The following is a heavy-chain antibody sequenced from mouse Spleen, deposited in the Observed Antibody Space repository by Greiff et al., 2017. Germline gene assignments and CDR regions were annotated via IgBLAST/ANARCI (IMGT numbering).Heavy chain of an antibody. CDR1: GFSLTSYG. D-gene: IGHD2-4*01. V-gene: IGHV2-6*02. CDR3: AGMITTKNYYAMDY. CDR2: IWSDGST. J-gene: IGHJ4*01. Sequence: VHLVESGPGLVAPSQSLSITCTVSGFSLTSYGVHWVRQPPGKGLEWLVVIWSDGSTTYNSALKSRLSISKDNSKSQVFLKMNSLQTDDTAMYYCAGMITTKNYYAMDYWGQGTSVTVSS.